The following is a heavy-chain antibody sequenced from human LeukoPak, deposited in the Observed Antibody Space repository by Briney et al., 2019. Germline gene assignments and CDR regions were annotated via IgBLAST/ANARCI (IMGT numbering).Heavy chain of an antibody. J-gene: IGHJ4*02. V-gene: IGHV1-69*04. Sequence: GASVKVSCKASGGTLSSYAISWVRQAPGQGLEWMGRIIPIFGIANYAQKLQGRVTITADKSTSTAYMELSSLRSEDTAVYYCALRALGVAGTVYFDYWGQGTLVTVSS. CDR3: ALRALGVAGTVYFDY. CDR2: IIPIFGIA. D-gene: IGHD6-19*01. CDR1: GGTLSSYA.